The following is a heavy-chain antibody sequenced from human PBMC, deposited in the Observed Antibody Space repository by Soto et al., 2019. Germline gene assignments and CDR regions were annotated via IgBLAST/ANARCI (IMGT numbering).Heavy chain of an antibody. V-gene: IGHV4-4*02. CDR1: GGSISSSNW. CDR3: ARVSGSYYYGMDV. J-gene: IGHJ6*02. D-gene: IGHD1-26*01. Sequence: QVQLQESGPGLVKPSGTLSLTCAVSGGSISSSNWWSWVRQPPGKGLEWIGEIYHSGSTNYNPSHKARVTISVDKSKNQFSLKVTSVTAADTAVYYCARVSGSYYYGMDVWGQGTTVTVSS. CDR2: IYHSGST.